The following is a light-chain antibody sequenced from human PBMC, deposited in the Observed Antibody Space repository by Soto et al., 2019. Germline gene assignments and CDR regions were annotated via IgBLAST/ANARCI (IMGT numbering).Light chain of an antibody. J-gene: IGKJ4*01. CDR1: QSVSSSY. CDR2: DAS. CDR3: QQRSNWPPFT. Sequence: IVLTQSPGTLSLSPGERATLSCRASQSVSSSYLAWYQQKPGQAPRLLIYDASNRATGIPARFSGSGSGTDFTLTISSLEPEDFAVYYCQQRSNWPPFTFGGGTKVDIK. V-gene: IGKV3-11*01.